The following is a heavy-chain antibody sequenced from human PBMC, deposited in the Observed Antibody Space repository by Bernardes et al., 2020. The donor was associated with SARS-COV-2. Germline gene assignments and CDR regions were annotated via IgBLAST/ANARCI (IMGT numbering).Heavy chain of an antibody. CDR3: ARDRYYYGMDV. CDR2: ISSSGSTI. CDR1: GFTFRSYE. Sequence: GGSLRLSCGSFGFTFRSYEMNWVRRAPGKGLEWVSYISSSGSTIYYADSVKGRFTISRDNAKNSLYLQMNSLRAEDTAVYYCARDRYYYGMDVWGQGTTVTVSS. J-gene: IGHJ6*02. V-gene: IGHV3-48*03.